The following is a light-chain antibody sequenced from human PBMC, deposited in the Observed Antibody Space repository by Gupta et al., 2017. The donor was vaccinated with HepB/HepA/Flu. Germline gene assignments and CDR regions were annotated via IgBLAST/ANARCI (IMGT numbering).Light chain of an antibody. CDR3: QQSYNTPST. V-gene: IGKV1-39*01. CDR1: QTINTY. CDR2: AAS. Sequence: DIQMTQSPSSLSASVGDRVTITCRASQTINTYLNWYQQRPGKAPKVLIYAASHLRTGVPSRFYGRGSGTEFTLTINKLQPDDFAIYYCQQSYNTPSTFGQGTKVEMK. J-gene: IGKJ1*01.